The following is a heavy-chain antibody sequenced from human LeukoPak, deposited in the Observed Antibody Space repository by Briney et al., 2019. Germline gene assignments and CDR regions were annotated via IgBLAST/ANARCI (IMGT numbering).Heavy chain of an antibody. CDR3: AKDGEDNSDYPRGIFDY. CDR2: ISGSGGTI. J-gene: IGHJ4*02. CDR1: AFTFSNYA. D-gene: IGHD4-11*01. V-gene: IGHV3-23*01. Sequence: GGSLRLSCVASAFTFSNYAVTWVRQAPGKGLEWVSIISGSGGTIYYADSVKGRFTISRDNSKNTLYLQMNSLRAEDTAVYYCAKDGEDNSDYPRGIFDYWGQGALVTVSP.